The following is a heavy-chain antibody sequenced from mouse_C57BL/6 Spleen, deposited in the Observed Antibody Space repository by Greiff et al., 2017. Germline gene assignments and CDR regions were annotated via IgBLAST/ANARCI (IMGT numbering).Heavy chain of an antibody. CDR1: GFTFSDYG. CDR2: ISSGSSTI. D-gene: IGHD1-1*01. CDR3: ARPGYYGSSGFAY. Sequence: EVQLVESGGGLVKPGGSLKLSCAASGFTFSDYGMHWVRQAPEKGLEWVAYISSGSSTIYYADTVKGRFTISRDNAKNTLFLQMTRLRSEDTAMYYCARPGYYGSSGFAYWGQGTLVTVSA. V-gene: IGHV5-17*01. J-gene: IGHJ3*01.